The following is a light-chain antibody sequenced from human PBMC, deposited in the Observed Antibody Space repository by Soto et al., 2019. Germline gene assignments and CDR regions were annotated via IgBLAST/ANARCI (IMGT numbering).Light chain of an antibody. CDR2: GAS. CDR3: QQYGTSAAAT. CDR1: QRVGSTY. J-gene: IGKJ4*01. V-gene: IGKV3-20*01. Sequence: EVVLTQSPCTLSMSPGERAALSCRASQRVGSTYLAWYQQRPGQAPRLLVYGASTRAPGVPDRFSGSGSGTDFTLTISRLETEDSAVYYCQQYGTSAAATFGGGTKVEIK.